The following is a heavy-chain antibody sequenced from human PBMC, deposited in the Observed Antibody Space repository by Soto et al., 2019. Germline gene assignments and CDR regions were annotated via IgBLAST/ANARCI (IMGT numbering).Heavy chain of an antibody. D-gene: IGHD3-22*01. CDR2: ISSSDNIV. J-gene: IGHJ4*02. Sequence: QVQLVESGGGLVKPGGSLRLSCAASGFTFSDYYMSWIRQAPGKGLEWVSYISSSDNIVYYADSVKGRFTISRDNAKNSLYLQMNSLRAEDTAVYYCARDRGYYDSSGYFDYWGQGTLVTVSS. CDR3: ARDRGYYDSSGYFDY. CDR1: GFTFSDYY. V-gene: IGHV3-11*01.